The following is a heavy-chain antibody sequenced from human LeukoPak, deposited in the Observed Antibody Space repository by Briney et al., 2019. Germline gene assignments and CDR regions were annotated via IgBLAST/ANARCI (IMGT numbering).Heavy chain of an antibody. CDR3: ATSDSGSYYAY. V-gene: IGHV7-4-1*02. Sequence: GASVKVSCKASGYTFTSYAMNWVRQAPGQGLEWMGWINTNTGNPTYAQGFTGRFVFSLDTSVSTAFLQISSLKAEDTAVYYCATSDSGSYYAYWGQGTLVTVSS. CDR1: GYTFTSYA. J-gene: IGHJ4*02. D-gene: IGHD1-26*01. CDR2: INTNTGNP.